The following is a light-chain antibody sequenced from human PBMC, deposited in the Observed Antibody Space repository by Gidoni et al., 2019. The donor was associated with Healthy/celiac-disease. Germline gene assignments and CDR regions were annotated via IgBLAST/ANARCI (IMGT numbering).Light chain of an antibody. CDR1: QDISNY. Sequence: DIQMTQSPSSLSASVGDRVTITCQASQDISNYLNWYQQKPGKAPKLLTYDASNLETGVPSRFSGSGSGTDFTFTISSLQPEDIATYYCQQYDNLPLTFXGXTKVXIK. V-gene: IGKV1-33*01. CDR3: QQYDNLPLT. CDR2: DAS. J-gene: IGKJ4*01.